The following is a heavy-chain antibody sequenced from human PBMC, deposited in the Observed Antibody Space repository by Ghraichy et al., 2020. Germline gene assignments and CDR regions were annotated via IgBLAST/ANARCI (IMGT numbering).Heavy chain of an antibody. CDR2: IYTSGST. Sequence: SETLSLTCTVSGGSISTYYWSWIRQPAGKGLEWVGRIYTSGSTNYNPSLKSRVTMSVDTAKNQFSLKLGSLTAADTAVYYCARGLMDGNWGSDAFDIWGQGTMFTVSS. CDR3: ARGLMDGNWGSDAFDI. D-gene: IGHD7-27*01. CDR1: GGSISTYY. V-gene: IGHV4-4*07. J-gene: IGHJ3*02.